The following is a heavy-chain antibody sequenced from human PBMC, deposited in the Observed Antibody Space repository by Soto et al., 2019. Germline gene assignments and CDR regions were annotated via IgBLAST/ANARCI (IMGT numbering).Heavy chain of an antibody. J-gene: IGHJ4*02. D-gene: IGHD6-6*01. Sequence: GGSLRLSCAASGFTFSGYWMHWVRQAPGKGLVWVSRLNGDGSSTTYADSVKGRFTISRDNAKNTLYLQMNSLRAEDSAVYYCARGVSITSRGFDYWGQGALVTVSS. CDR2: LNGDGSST. CDR3: ARGVSITSRGFDY. V-gene: IGHV3-74*01. CDR1: GFTFSGYW.